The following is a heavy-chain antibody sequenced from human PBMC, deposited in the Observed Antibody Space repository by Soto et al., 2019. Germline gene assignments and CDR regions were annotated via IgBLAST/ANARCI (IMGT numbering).Heavy chain of an antibody. CDR3: TKNSAYALDY. CDR1: RYSINNNNW. Sequence: QVLLQESGPGLVKPSETLSLTCDVSRYSINNNNWWSWVRQPPGGGLEWIGELHHGGSTNYNPSLESRATFSVDISKNQFFLKLSSVTAADMAVYYCTKNSAYALDYWGQGTLVTVSS. D-gene: IGHD5-12*01. CDR2: LHHGGST. V-gene: IGHV4-4*02. J-gene: IGHJ4*02.